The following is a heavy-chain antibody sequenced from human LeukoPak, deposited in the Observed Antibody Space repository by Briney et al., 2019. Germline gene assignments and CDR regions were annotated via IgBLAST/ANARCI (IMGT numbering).Heavy chain of an antibody. D-gene: IGHD2-15*01. CDR3: GRGKSTYCSGGSCYWFDP. CDR1: GFTFSSYW. V-gene: IGHV3-7*01. J-gene: IGHJ5*02. CDR2: IKQDGSEK. Sequence: GGSLRLSCAASGFTFSSYWMSWVRQAPGKGLEWVADIKQDGSEKYYVDSVKGRFTISRDNAKNSLYLQMDSLRAEDTAVYYCGRGKSTYCSGGSCYWFDPWGHGTLVTVSS.